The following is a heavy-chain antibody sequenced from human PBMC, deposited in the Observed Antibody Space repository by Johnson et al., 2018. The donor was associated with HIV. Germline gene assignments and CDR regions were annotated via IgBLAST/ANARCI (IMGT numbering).Heavy chain of an antibody. D-gene: IGHD3-10*01. V-gene: IGHV3-15*01. Sequence: EQLVESGGDVVQPGRSLRLSCAASGLTFSNAWMSWVRQAPGKGLEWVGRIKSKTDGGTTDYAAPVKGRFTISRDDSKNTLYLQMNSLKTEDTAVFYCTTESMVRGVMVAFDIWGQGTMVTVSS. CDR1: GLTFSNAW. CDR3: TTESMVRGVMVAFDI. J-gene: IGHJ3*02. CDR2: IKSKTDGGTT.